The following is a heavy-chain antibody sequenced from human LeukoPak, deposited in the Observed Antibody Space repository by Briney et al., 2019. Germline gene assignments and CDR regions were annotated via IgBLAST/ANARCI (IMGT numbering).Heavy chain of an antibody. J-gene: IGHJ4*02. CDR3: ARKKGSSLYYFAY. D-gene: IGHD6-13*01. V-gene: IGHV1-2*02. Sequence: VASVNVSCTASGYTFTGYYMHWVRQAPGQGLEWMGWINPNSGGTNYAQKFQGRVTMTRDTSISTAYMELSRLRSDDTAVDYCARKKGSSLYYFAYGAQGPLVTVPS. CDR2: INPNSGGT. CDR1: GYTFTGYY.